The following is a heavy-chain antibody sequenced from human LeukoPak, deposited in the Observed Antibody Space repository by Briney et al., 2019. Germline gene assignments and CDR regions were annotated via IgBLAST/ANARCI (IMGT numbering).Heavy chain of an antibody. CDR3: ANSDTATGYSYGYDYYYGMDV. CDR1: GFTFSSYG. CDR2: ISYDGCNK. J-gene: IGHJ6*02. D-gene: IGHD5-18*01. V-gene: IGHV3-30*18. Sequence: GGSLRLSCAASGFTFSSYGMHWVRQAPGKGLEWVAVISYDGCNKYYADSVKGRFTISRDNSKNTLYLQMNSLRAEDTAVYYCANSDTATGYSYGYDYYYGMDVWGQGTTVTVSS.